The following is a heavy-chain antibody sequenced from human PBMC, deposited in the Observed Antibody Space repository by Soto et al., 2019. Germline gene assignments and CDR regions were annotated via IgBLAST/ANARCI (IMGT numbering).Heavy chain of an antibody. V-gene: IGHV3-21*06. CDR2: ISGIRDYI. CDR1: GFTFSYYA. J-gene: IGHJ4*02. CDR3: AREGVHNYNEYYFDY. D-gene: IGHD3-22*01. Sequence: LRLSCAASGFTFSYYALHWVRRAPGKGLEWVSSISGIRDYIRYADSVKGRFTISRDNAKTSLYLQMNSLTAEDTAVYYCAREGVHNYNEYYFDYWGQGTLVTVSS.